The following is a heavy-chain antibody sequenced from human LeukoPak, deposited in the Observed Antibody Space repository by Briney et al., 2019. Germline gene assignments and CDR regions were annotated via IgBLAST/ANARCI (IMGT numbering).Heavy chain of an antibody. CDR3: AKGNSWVDN. CDR2: IMSGGGST. Sequence: PGGSLRLSCAASGFTFSTYAMSWVRQAPGKGLEWVSAIMSGGGSTFYADSVRGRFTISRDNSNYTLYLQMNSLRAEDTAIYYCAKGNSWVDNWGQGTLVTVSS. J-gene: IGHJ5*02. V-gene: IGHV3-23*01. CDR1: GFTFSTYA. D-gene: IGHD5-24*01.